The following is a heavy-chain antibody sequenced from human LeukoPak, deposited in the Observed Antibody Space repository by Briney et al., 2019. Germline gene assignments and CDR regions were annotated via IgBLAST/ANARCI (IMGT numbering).Heavy chain of an antibody. CDR2: IWYDGSNK. D-gene: IGHD3-16*01. CDR1: GFTFSSYG. V-gene: IGHV3-33*01. CDR3: AREVLRGDYVWGTTDY. Sequence: GRSLRLSCAASGFTFSSYGMHWVRQAPGKGLEWVAVIWYDGSNKYYADSVKGRFTISRDNSKNTLYLQMNSLRAEDTAVYYCAREVLRGDYVWGTTDYWGQGTLVTVSS. J-gene: IGHJ4*02.